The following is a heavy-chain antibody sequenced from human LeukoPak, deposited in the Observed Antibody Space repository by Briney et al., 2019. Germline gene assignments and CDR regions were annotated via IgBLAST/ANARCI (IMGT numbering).Heavy chain of an antibody. V-gene: IGHV3-30-3*01. CDR3: ARILGSYSDY. D-gene: IGHD3-16*01. J-gene: IGHJ4*02. Sequence: GGSLRLSCAASGLTFSSYAMHWVRQAPGKGLEWVAVISYDGSNKYYADSVKGRFTISRDNSKNTLYLQMNSLRAEDTAVYYCARILGSYSDYWGQGTLVTVSS. CDR1: GLTFSSYA. CDR2: ISYDGSNK.